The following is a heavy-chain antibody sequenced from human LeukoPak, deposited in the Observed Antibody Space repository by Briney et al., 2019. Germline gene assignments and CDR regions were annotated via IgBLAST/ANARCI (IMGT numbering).Heavy chain of an antibody. Sequence: GGSLRLSCAASGFTFSSYSMNWVRQAPGKGLEWVSSISSSSSYIYYADSVKGRFTISRDNAKNSLYLQMNSLRAEDTAVYYCAREKSSSGAYYYYGMDVWGQGTTVTVSS. CDR1: GFTFSSYS. D-gene: IGHD6-19*01. CDR3: AREKSSSGAYYYYGMDV. CDR2: ISSSSSYI. V-gene: IGHV3-21*01. J-gene: IGHJ6*02.